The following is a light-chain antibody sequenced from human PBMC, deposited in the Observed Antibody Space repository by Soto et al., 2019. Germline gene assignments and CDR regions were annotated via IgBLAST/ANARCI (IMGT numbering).Light chain of an antibody. J-gene: IGKJ3*01. V-gene: IGKV3-15*01. CDR3: LQYNNWPFT. Sequence: EIVMTQSPATLSVSPGERATLSCRVSQSVSSNLAWYQQKPGQAPRLLIYGASTRATGIPARFSGSGSGTEFTLTISTLQSEDFAVYYCLQYNNWPFTFGLGTKVDIK. CDR2: GAS. CDR1: QSVSSN.